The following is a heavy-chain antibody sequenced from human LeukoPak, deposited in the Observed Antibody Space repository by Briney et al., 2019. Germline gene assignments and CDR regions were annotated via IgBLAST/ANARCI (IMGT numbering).Heavy chain of an antibody. CDR3: ARDPVVVVITTQSDAFDI. Sequence: ASVKVSCKDSGGTFSSYAISWVRQAPGQGLEWMGGIIPIFGTANYAQKFQGRVTITADESTSTAYMELSSLRSEDTAVYYCARDPVVVVITTQSDAFDIWGQGTMVTVSS. D-gene: IGHD3-22*01. CDR1: GGTFSSYA. CDR2: IIPIFGTA. V-gene: IGHV1-69*13. J-gene: IGHJ3*02.